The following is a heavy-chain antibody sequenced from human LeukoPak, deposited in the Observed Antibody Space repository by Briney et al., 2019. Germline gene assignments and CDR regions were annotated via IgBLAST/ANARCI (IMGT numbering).Heavy chain of an antibody. V-gene: IGHV4-4*07. CDR2: IYVSGRT. J-gene: IGHJ5*01. Sequence: PSETLSLTCAVSGDSMTNYYWSWIRQPAGQGLEWIGHIYVSGRTNYNPSFKSRVSMSIDTSKKQFSLNLTSVSAADTAVCFCARDRWELTPAKGWFDSWGQGTLVTVSS. CDR3: ARDRWELTPAKGWFDS. D-gene: IGHD1-26*01. CDR1: GDSMTNYY.